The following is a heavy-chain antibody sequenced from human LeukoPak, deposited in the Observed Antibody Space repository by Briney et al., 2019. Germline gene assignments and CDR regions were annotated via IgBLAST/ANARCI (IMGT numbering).Heavy chain of an antibody. Sequence: ASVKVSCKASGGTFSSYAISWVRQAPGQGLEWMGGIIPIFGTANYAQKFQGRVTITADKSTSTAYMELSSLRSEDTAVYYCARSGYSYGYGYYYYYMDVWGKGTTVTISS. V-gene: IGHV1-69*06. J-gene: IGHJ6*03. CDR1: GGTFSSYA. D-gene: IGHD5-18*01. CDR2: IIPIFGTA. CDR3: ARSGYSYGYGYYYYYMDV.